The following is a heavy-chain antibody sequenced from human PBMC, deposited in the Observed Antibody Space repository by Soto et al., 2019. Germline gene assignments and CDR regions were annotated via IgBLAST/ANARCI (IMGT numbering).Heavy chain of an antibody. D-gene: IGHD3-22*01. CDR2: IYYSGST. J-gene: IGHJ4*02. Sequence: QVQLQESGPGLVKPSQTLSLTCTVSGGSISSGDYYWSWIRQPPGKGLEWIGYIYYSGSTYYNPSLQSRVTISVDTSKNQFSLKLSSVTAADTAVYYCARADSSGYYYASLIDYWGQGTLVTVSS. CDR1: GGSISSGDYY. CDR3: ARADSSGYYYASLIDY. V-gene: IGHV4-30-4*01.